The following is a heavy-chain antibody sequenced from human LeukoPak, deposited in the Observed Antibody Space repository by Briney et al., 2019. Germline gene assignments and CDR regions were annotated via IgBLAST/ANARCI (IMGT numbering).Heavy chain of an antibody. D-gene: IGHD2-2*01. CDR2: IYWDDDK. Sequence: SGPTLVNPTQTLTLTCTFSGFSLSTSGVGVGWIRQPPGKALERLALIYWDDDKRYSPSLKSRLTITKDTSKNQVVLTMTNMDPVDTATYYCAHSVYCSSTSCSNYYFDYWGQGTLVTVSS. CDR3: AHSVYCSSTSCSNYYFDY. CDR1: GFSLSTSGVG. J-gene: IGHJ4*02. V-gene: IGHV2-5*02.